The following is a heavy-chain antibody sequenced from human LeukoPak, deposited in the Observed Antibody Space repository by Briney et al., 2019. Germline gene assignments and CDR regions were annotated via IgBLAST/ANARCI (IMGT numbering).Heavy chain of an antibody. CDR2: ISSSSSYI. V-gene: IGHV3-21*01. CDR1: GFTFSSYS. D-gene: IGHD5-18*01. J-gene: IGHJ4*02. CDR3: ARLPVDTAMVLH. Sequence: GGSLRLSCAASGFTFSSYSMNWVRQAPGKGLEWVSSISSSSSYIYYADSVKGRFTISRDNANNSLYLQMNSLRAEDTAVYYCARLPVDTAMVLHWGQGTLVTVSS.